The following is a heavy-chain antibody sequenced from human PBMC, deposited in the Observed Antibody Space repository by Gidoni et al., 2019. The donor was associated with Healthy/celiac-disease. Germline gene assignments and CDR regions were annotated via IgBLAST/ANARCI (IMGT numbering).Heavy chain of an antibody. Sequence: EVQLVESGGGLVQPGGSLRLSCAASGFTFSSYDMHWVRQATGKGLEWVSAIGTAGDTYYPGSVKGRFTISRENAKNSLYLQMNSLRAGDTAVYYCARVDSGSSFGLGMDVWGQGTTVTVSS. CDR1: GFTFSSYD. CDR3: ARVDSGSSFGLGMDV. J-gene: IGHJ6*02. V-gene: IGHV3-13*01. CDR2: IGTAGDT. D-gene: IGHD1-26*01.